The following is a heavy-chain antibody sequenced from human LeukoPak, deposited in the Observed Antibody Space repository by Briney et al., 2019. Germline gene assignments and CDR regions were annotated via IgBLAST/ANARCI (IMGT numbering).Heavy chain of an antibody. CDR1: GGSISSGDYY. V-gene: IGHV4-30-4*08. CDR2: IYYSGST. J-gene: IGHJ5*02. CDR3: ARGLGGYDSSGYYYSNWFDP. Sequence: SETLSPTCTVSGGSISSGDYYWSWIRQPPGKGLEWIGYIYYSGSTYYNPSLKSRVTISVDTSKNQFSLKLSSVTAADTAVYYCARGLGGYDSSGYYYSNWFDPWGQGTLVTVSS. D-gene: IGHD3-22*01.